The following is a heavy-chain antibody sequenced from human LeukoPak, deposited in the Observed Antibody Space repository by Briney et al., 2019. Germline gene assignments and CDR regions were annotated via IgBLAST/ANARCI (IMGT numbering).Heavy chain of an antibody. V-gene: IGHV3-48*01. CDR3: ARVPTVVVPAAT. Sequence: GSLRLSCAASGFTFSSYSMNWVRQAPGKGLEWVSYISSSSSTIYYADSVKGRFTISRDNAKNSRYLQMNSLRAEDTAVYYCARVPTVVVPAATWGQGTMVTVSS. CDR2: ISSSSSTI. J-gene: IGHJ3*01. D-gene: IGHD2-2*01. CDR1: GFTFSSYS.